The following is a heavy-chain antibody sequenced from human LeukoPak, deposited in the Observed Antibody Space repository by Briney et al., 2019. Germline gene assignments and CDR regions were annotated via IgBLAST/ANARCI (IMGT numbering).Heavy chain of an antibody. CDR2: TRNKANSYTT. CDR3: ARATAYGGSSYFDY. V-gene: IGHV3-72*01. Sequence: PGGSLRLSCAASGFTFSDHYMDWVRQAPWKGLEWVGRTRNKANSYTTEYAASVKGRFTISRDDSKNSLYLQMNSLKTEDTAVYYCARATAYGGSSYFDYWGQGTLVTVSS. D-gene: IGHD4-23*01. J-gene: IGHJ4*02. CDR1: GFTFSDHY.